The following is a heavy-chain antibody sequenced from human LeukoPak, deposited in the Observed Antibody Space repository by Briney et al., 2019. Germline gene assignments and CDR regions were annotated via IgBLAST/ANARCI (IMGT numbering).Heavy chain of an antibody. CDR2: IRSKAYGGTT. J-gene: IGHJ4*02. CDR3: TRGDHGDYVKGG. D-gene: IGHD4-17*01. V-gene: IGHV3-49*04. CDR1: GFTFGDYA. Sequence: PGGSLRLSCTASGFTFGDYAMSWVRQAPGKGLEWVGFIRSKAYGGTTEYAASVKGRFTISRDDSKSIAYLQMNSLKTEDTAVYYCTRGDHGDYVKGGWGQGTLVTVSS.